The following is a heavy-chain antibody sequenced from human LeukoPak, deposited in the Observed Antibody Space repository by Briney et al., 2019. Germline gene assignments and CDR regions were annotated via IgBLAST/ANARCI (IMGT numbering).Heavy chain of an antibody. J-gene: IGHJ4*02. CDR1: GFTFNNYA. V-gene: IGHV3-21*01. CDR3: ARSIAAAAPDY. Sequence: GGSLRLSCAASGFTFNNYAMNWVRQAPGKGLEWVSSISSSSSYIYYADSVKGRFTISRDNAKNSLYLQMNSLRAEDTAVYYCARSIAAAAPDYWGQGTLVTVSS. D-gene: IGHD6-13*01. CDR2: ISSSSSYI.